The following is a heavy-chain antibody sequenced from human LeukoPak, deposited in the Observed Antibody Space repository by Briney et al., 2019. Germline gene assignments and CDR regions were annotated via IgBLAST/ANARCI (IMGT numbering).Heavy chain of an antibody. CDR2: INPNSGGT. Sequence: GASVTVSCKASGYTFTGYYMHWVRQAPGQGLEWMGWINPNSGGTNYAQKFQGRVTMTRDTSISTAYMELSRLRSDDTAVYYCARDLYYDFWSGYPYYFDYWGQGTLVTVSS. D-gene: IGHD3-3*01. CDR1: GYTFTGYY. J-gene: IGHJ4*02. V-gene: IGHV1-2*02. CDR3: ARDLYYDFWSGYPYYFDY.